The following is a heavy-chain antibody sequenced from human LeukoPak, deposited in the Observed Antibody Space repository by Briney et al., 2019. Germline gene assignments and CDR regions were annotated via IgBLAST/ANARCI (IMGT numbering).Heavy chain of an antibody. J-gene: IGHJ4*02. Sequence: ASVKVSCKASGYTFTSYYMHWVRQAPGQGLEWMGIINPSGGSTSYAQKFQGRVTMTRDTSTSTVYMELSSLRSENTAVYYCARAMEQRHSYCGGDCYRVDYWGQGTLVTVSS. D-gene: IGHD2-21*01. CDR3: ARAMEQRHSYCGGDCYRVDY. CDR2: INPSGGST. V-gene: IGHV1-46*01. CDR1: GYTFTSYY.